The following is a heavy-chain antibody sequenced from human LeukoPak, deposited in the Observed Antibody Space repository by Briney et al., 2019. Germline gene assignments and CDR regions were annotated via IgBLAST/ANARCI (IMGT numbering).Heavy chain of an antibody. Sequence: PGGSLRLSCAASRFTFSSYSMNWVRQAPGKGLEWVSSIGSSSSYIYYADSVKGRFTISRDNAKNSLYLQMNSLRAEDTAVYYCARDVRGDYYDFWSGYYYFDYWGQGTLVTVSS. CDR1: RFTFSSYS. CDR2: IGSSSSYI. V-gene: IGHV3-21*01. CDR3: ARDVRGDYYDFWSGYYYFDY. J-gene: IGHJ4*02. D-gene: IGHD3-3*01.